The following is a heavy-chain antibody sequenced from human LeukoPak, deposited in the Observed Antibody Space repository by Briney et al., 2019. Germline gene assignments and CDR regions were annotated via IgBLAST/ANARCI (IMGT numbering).Heavy chain of an antibody. J-gene: IGHJ5*02. CDR3: ARGKRYCTNGVCYTSWFDP. CDR1: GYIFTSCS. V-gene: IGHV5-51*01. CDR2: IYPGDSDT. Sequence: GESLKISCKGSGYIFTSCSIGWVRQMPGKGLEWMGIIYPGDSDTRYSPSFQGQVTISADKSISTAYLQWSSLKASDTAMYYCARGKRYCTNGVCYTSWFDPWGQGTLVTVSS. D-gene: IGHD2-8*01.